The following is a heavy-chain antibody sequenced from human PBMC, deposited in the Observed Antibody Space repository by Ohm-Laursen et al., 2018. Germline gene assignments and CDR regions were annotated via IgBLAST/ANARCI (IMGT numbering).Heavy chain of an antibody. CDR1: GFTFSSYA. CDR3: AKRSSGREEGLKRLPRYYYGMDV. J-gene: IGHJ6*02. V-gene: IGHV3-23*01. Sequence: SLRLSCSASGFTFSSYAMSWVCQAPGTGLAWVSAITPSGDSTYYADSVKGRFTISRDNSKNTLYLQMNSLRAEDTAVYYCAKRSSGREEGLKRLPRYYYGMDVWGQGTTVTISS. CDR2: ITPSGDST. D-gene: IGHD1-1*01.